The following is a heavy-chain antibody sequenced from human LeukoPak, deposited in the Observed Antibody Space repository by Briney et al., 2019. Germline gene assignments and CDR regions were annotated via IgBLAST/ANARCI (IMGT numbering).Heavy chain of an antibody. D-gene: IGHD2-15*01. Sequence: SETLSLTCTVSGGSISSGDYYWSWIRQPPGKGLEWIGEINHSGSTNYNPSLKSRVTISVDTSKKQFSLKLSSVTAADTAVYYCARGPYCSGGSCYSLYYYYYYMDVWGKGTTVTVSS. V-gene: IGHV4-39*07. J-gene: IGHJ6*03. CDR3: ARGPYCSGGSCYSLYYYYYYMDV. CDR2: INHSGST. CDR1: GGSISSGDYY.